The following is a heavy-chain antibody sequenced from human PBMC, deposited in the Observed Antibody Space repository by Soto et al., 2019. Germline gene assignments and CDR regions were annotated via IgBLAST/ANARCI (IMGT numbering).Heavy chain of an antibody. V-gene: IGHV1-3*01. CDR2: INAGNGNT. Sequence: GASVKVSCKASGYTFTSYAMHWVRQAPGQRLEWMGWINAGNGNTKYSQKFQGRVTITRDTSASTAYMELSSLRSEDTAVYYCAREPSCSGGSCYSNWFDPWGQGTLVTVSS. D-gene: IGHD2-15*01. J-gene: IGHJ5*02. CDR1: GYTFTSYA. CDR3: AREPSCSGGSCYSNWFDP.